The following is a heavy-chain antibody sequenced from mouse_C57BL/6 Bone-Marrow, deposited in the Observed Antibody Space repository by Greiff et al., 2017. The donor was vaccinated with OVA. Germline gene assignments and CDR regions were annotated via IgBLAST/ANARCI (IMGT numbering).Heavy chain of an antibody. CDR3: TGYGNYGG. CDR2: IDPANGNT. CDR1: GFNIKNPY. D-gene: IGHD2-1*01. Sequence: EVQLVESVAELVRPGASVKLSCTASGFNIKNPYMHWVKQRPEQGLEWIGRIDPANGNTKYAPKFQGKATITADTSSNTAYLQLSSLTSEDTAIYYCTGYGNYGGWGQGTTLTVSS. J-gene: IGHJ2*01. V-gene: IGHV14-3*01.